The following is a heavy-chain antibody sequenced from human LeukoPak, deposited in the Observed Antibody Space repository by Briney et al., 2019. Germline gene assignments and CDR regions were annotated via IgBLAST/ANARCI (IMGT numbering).Heavy chain of an antibody. CDR3: AKDPNGDYVGAFDM. J-gene: IGHJ3*02. CDR2: ISSSSSYI. Sequence: GGSLRLSCAASGFTFSSYSMNWVRQAPGKGLEWVSSISSSSSYIYYADSVKGRFTISRDNAKNSLYLQMNSLRAEDTALYYCAKDPNGDYVGAFDMWGPGTMVVVSS. CDR1: GFTFSSYS. D-gene: IGHD4-17*01. V-gene: IGHV3-21*04.